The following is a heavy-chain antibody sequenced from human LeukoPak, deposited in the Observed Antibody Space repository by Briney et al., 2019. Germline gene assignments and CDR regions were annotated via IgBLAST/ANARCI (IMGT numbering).Heavy chain of an antibody. V-gene: IGHV1-69*05. D-gene: IGHD5-24*01. J-gene: IGHJ4*02. CDR1: GGTFSSYA. Sequence: SVKVSCKASGGTFSSYAISWVRQAPGQGLEWMGGIIPIFGTANYAQKFQGRVTITTDESTSTAYMELSSLRSEGTAVYYCARDSGREMATIGLFDYWGQGTLVTVPS. CDR3: ARDSGREMATIGLFDY. CDR2: IIPIFGTA.